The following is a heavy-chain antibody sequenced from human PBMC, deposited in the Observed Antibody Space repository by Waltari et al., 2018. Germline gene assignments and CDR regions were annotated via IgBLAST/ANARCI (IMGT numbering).Heavy chain of an antibody. J-gene: IGHJ6*03. Sequence: QVQLVQSGAEVQKPGSSVRVCCGASGGAFTSDRVNWVRQAPGKGLEWMGGIMPDISETKYAVKFQGRITITADKSTGTVYMELSSLRSDDTAVYYCAGGDGGYYYYKMDVWGQGTTVTVSS. V-gene: IGHV1-69*02. CDR2: IMPDISET. CDR3: AGGDGGYYYYKMDV. CDR1: GGAFTSDR. D-gene: IGHD3-10*01.